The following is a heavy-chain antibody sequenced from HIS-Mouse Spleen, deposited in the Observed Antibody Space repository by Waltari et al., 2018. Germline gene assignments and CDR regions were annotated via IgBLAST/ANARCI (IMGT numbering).Heavy chain of an antibody. CDR1: GYTFTGYY. CDR2: INHNRGGT. J-gene: IGHJ3*02. CDR3: ARVGLGIAFDI. V-gene: IGHV1-2*02. D-gene: IGHD7-27*01. Sequence: QVQLVQSGAEVKKPGASVKVSCKASGYTFTGYYMHWVRQAPGQGLEWMGWINHNRGGTNYAQKLQGRVTMSRDTSISTGYMELSRLRSDDTAVYYCARVGLGIAFDIWGQGTMVTVSS.